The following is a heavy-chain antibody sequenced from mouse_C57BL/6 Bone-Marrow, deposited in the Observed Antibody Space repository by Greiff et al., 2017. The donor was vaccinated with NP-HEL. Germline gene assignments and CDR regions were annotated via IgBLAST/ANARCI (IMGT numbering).Heavy chain of an antibody. CDR2: IYPGSGST. CDR1: GYTFTSYW. J-gene: IGHJ2*01. V-gene: IGHV1-55*01. D-gene: IGHD1-1*01. CDR3: ARRAHYYGSSDY. Sequence: QVHVKQPGAELVKPGASVKMSCKASGYTFTSYWITWVKQRPGQGLEWIGDIYPGSGSTNYNEKFKSKATLTVDTSSSTAYMQLSSLTSEDSAVYYCARRAHYYGSSDYWGQGTTLTVSS.